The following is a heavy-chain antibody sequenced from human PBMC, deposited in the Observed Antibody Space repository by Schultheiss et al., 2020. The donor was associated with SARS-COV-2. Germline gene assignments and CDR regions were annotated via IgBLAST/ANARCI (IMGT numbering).Heavy chain of an antibody. CDR1: GFTFSYYT. Sequence: GGSLRLSCAASGFTFSYYTMNWVRQAPGKGLEWVSSITRSSSYKHYAGSVKGRFTISRDNAKNLLYLQMNSLRAEDTAVYYCARDLIREADNYYYGMDVWGQGTTVTVSS. V-gene: IGHV3-21*01. J-gene: IGHJ6*02. D-gene: IGHD3-10*01. CDR3: ARDLIREADNYYYGMDV. CDR2: ITRSSSYK.